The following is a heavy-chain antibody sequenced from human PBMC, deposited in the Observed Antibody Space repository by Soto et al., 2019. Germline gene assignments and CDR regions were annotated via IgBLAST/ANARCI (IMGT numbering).Heavy chain of an antibody. Sequence: QVQLQESGPGLVKPSQTLSLTCTVSGGSISSGGYYWSWIRQHPGKGLEWIGYIYYSGSTYYNPSLKSRVTISVDTSKNQFSLKLSSVTAADTAVYYCARDRGATPRRDNYYYYGLDVWGQGTTVTVSS. CDR2: IYYSGST. D-gene: IGHD5-12*01. J-gene: IGHJ6*02. V-gene: IGHV4-31*03. CDR3: ARDRGATPRRDNYYYYGLDV. CDR1: GGSISSGGYY.